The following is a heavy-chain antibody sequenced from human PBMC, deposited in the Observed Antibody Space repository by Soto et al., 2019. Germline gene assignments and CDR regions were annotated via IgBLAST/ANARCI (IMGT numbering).Heavy chain of an antibody. CDR2: ITGSGGST. J-gene: IGHJ4*02. CDR3: ARGYCGGGSCYSPFD. D-gene: IGHD2-15*01. V-gene: IGHV3-23*01. CDR1: GFTFSNYA. Sequence: EVQLLESGGGLVQPGGSLRLSCAASGFTFSNYAMSWVRQAPGKGLEWVSGITGSGGSTYYADSVKGRFTISRDKSKNTLYLQMNSLRAEDTAVYYCARGYCGGGSCYSPFDWGQGTLVTVSS.